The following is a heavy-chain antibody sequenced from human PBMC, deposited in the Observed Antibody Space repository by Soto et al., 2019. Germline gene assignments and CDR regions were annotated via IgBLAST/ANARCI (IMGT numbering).Heavy chain of an antibody. J-gene: IGHJ6*02. CDR2: VIPIFGSA. CDR1: GGPFTNYG. CDR3: ATRRKRFSDFYYYGMDV. V-gene: IGHV1-69*12. Sequence: QVHLVQSGAEMRKPGSSVRVSCKASGGPFTNYGLNWVRQAHGQGLEWMGGVIPIFGSATYAQKFQDRVTFTADESTTTAYLELSGLRLDDTAIYYCATRRKRFSDFYYYGMDVWGQGTTVTVSS. D-gene: IGHD3-10*01.